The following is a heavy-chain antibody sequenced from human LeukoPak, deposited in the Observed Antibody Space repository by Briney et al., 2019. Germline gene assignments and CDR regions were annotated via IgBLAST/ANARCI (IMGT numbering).Heavy chain of an antibody. CDR3: APQQTYSPYNWFDP. V-gene: IGHV3-74*03. CDR2: IHPDGSIT. J-gene: IGHJ5*02. CDR1: GSTISNYW. Sequence: GGSLRLSCVGSGSTISNYWMHWVRQAPGTGLVWVSRIHPDGSITTYADSVKGRFTIFRDNAKNTLYLQTNSLRAEDTAVYYCAPQQTYSPYNWFDPWGQGTLVTVSS. D-gene: IGHD5-12*01.